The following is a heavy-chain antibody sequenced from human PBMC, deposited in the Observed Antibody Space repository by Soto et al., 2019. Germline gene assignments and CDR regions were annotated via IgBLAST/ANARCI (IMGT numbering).Heavy chain of an antibody. CDR2: ISGSGGST. D-gene: IGHD1-26*01. V-gene: IGHV3-23*01. CDR3: ARRSSGSYYDS. J-gene: IGHJ4*02. CDR1: GFTFSSYA. Sequence: EVQLLESGGGLVQPGGSLRLSCAASGFTFSSYAMRWVRQAPGKGLEWVAAISGSGGSTYYADSVKGRFTISRDNSKNTLYLQMNSLKAADTAVYYCARRSSGSYYDSWGQGTLVTVSS.